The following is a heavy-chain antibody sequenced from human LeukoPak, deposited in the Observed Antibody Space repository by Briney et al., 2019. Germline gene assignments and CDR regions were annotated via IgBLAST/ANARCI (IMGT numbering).Heavy chain of an antibody. CDR2: IYYSGST. Sequence: PSETLSLTCTVSGGSISSYYWSWIRQPPGKGLEWIGYIYYSGSTNYNPSLKSRVTISVDTSKNQFSLKLSSVTAADTAVYYCASQWLVPPDYYYGMDVWGQGTTVTVSS. CDR1: GGSISSYY. D-gene: IGHD6-19*01. V-gene: IGHV4-59*12. CDR3: ASQWLVPPDYYYGMDV. J-gene: IGHJ6*02.